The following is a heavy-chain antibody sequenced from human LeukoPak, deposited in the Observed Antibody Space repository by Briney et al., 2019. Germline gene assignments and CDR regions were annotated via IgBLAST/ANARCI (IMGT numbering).Heavy chain of an antibody. CDR1: GGSISSYY. CDR3: ARGNGDGYGTFQH. CDR2: IYYSGST. D-gene: IGHD5-24*01. V-gene: IGHV4-59*01. Sequence: SETLSLTCTVSGGSISSYYWSWIRQPPGKGLEWIGYIYYSGSTNYNPSLKSRVTISVDTSKNQFSLKLSPVTAADTAVYYCARGNGDGYGTFQHWGQGTLVTVSS. J-gene: IGHJ1*01.